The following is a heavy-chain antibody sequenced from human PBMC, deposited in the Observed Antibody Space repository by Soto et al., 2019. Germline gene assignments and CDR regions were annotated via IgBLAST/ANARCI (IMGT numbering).Heavy chain of an antibody. CDR2: IYRAGNT. CDR3: ARLNYYFHY. CDR1: GDSITAYY. Sequence: QVQLQESGPGLVKPSETLSLTCTVSGDSITAYYRSWIRQSPGKGLEWIGYIYRAGNTNYNPSLGSRVSMSVDTSRNRFSLKLRSVTAADTAIYYCARLNYYFHYWGQGTLVTVSS. J-gene: IGHJ4*02. V-gene: IGHV4-59*08. D-gene: IGHD1-20*01.